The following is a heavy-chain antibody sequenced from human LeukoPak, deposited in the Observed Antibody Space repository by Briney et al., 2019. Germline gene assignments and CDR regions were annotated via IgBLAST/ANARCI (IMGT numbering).Heavy chain of an antibody. Sequence: GGSLRLSCAASDFIVSSNYMSWVRQAPGKGLEWVSVIYSGGSTYYADSVKGRFTISRDNAKNSLYLQMNSLRAEDTAVYYCAELGIIMIGGVWGKGTTVTISS. D-gene: IGHD3-10*02. J-gene: IGHJ6*04. CDR1: DFIVSSNY. V-gene: IGHV3-53*01. CDR2: IYSGGST. CDR3: AELGIIMIGGV.